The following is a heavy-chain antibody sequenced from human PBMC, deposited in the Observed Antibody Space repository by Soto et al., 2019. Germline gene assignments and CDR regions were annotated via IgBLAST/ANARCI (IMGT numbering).Heavy chain of an antibody. D-gene: IGHD3-3*01. CDR1: GGTISGSY. J-gene: IGHJ5*02. CDR2: IYSSGNS. CDR3: ARGQRFSDWFDP. V-gene: IGHV4-4*07. Sequence: QVHLQESGPGLVNPSETLSLTCSVSGGTISGSYWTWIRQPAGKGLEWSGRIYSSGNSKYNPALQSRVTMSLDTSNNQFPLRLTSVTAADTAVYYCARGQRFSDWFDPWGQGTLVTVSS.